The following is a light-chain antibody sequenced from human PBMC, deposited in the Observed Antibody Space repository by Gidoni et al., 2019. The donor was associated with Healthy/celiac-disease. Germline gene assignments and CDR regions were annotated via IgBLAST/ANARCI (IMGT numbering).Light chain of an antibody. CDR3: QQYDNLPRYT. CDR1: QDISNY. Sequence: DIQMTPSPSSLSASVGDRVTIPCQASQDISNYLNWYQQKPGKAPKLLIYDASNLETGVPSRFSGSGSGTDFTFTISSLQPEDIATYYCQQYDNLPRYTFXXXTKLEIK. J-gene: IGKJ2*01. V-gene: IGKV1-33*01. CDR2: DAS.